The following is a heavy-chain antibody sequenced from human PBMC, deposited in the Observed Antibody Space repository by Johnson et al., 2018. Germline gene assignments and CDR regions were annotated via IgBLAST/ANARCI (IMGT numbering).Heavy chain of an antibody. V-gene: IGHV3-7*01. Sequence: VQLVQSGGGVVQPGRSLRLSCAASGFTFSSYGMHWVRQAPGKGLEWVADIKQDGVEKYYVDSIKGRFTISRDNAKNSLYLQRNSRRAEDTAVYYCAGGNNGAVDIWGQGTMVTVSS. D-gene: IGHD1/OR15-1a*01. CDR1: GFTFSSYG. CDR2: IKQDGVEK. CDR3: AGGNNGAVDI. J-gene: IGHJ3*02.